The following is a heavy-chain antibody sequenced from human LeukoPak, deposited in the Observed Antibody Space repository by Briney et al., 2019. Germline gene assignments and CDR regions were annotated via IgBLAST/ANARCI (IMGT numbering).Heavy chain of an antibody. J-gene: IGHJ6*04. CDR1: GFTFSSYA. D-gene: IGHD2-2*01. CDR3: AKPRKYQPHMDV. Sequence: PGGSLRLSCAASGFTFSSYAMSWVHQAPGKGLEWVSAISGSGGSTYYADSVKGRFTISRDNSKNTLYLQMNSLRAEDTAVYYCAKPRKYQPHMDVWGKGTTVTVSS. V-gene: IGHV3-23*01. CDR2: ISGSGGST.